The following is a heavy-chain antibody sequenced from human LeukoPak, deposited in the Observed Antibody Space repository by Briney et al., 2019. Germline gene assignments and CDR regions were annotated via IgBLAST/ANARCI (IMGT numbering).Heavy chain of an antibody. Sequence: SETLSLTCTVSGGSISSYYWSWIRQPPGKGLEWIGYIYYSGSTNYNLSLKSRVTISVDTSKNQFSLKLSSVTAADTAVYYCARHSSVLLWFGELALDDWFDPWGQGTLVTVSS. CDR3: ARHSSVLLWFGELALDDWFDP. CDR1: GGSISSYY. V-gene: IGHV4-59*08. CDR2: IYYSGST. D-gene: IGHD3-10*01. J-gene: IGHJ5*02.